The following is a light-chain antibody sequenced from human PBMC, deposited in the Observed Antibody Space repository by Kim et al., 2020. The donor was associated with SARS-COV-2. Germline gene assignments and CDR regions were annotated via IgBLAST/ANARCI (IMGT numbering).Light chain of an antibody. CDR2: QYA. J-gene: IGLJ1*01. Sequence: SYELTQPPSVSVSPGQTASVTCSGDKFGDKYVFWYQKRQGQSPVLVIYQYAKRPSGIPERFPGSISGNTATLTITETQAMAEADYYCQTWASSSGVFGTG. V-gene: IGLV3-1*01. CDR1: KFGDKY. CDR3: QTWASSSGV.